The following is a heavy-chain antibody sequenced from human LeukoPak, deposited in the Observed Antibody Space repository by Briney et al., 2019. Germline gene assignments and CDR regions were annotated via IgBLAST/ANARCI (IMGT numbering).Heavy chain of an antibody. D-gene: IGHD3-3*01. CDR1: GGSFSGYY. J-gene: IGHJ4*02. Sequence: SETLSLTCAVYGGSFSGYYWSWIRQPPGKGLEWIGEINHSGSTNYNPSLKSRVTISVDTYKNQFSLKLSSVTAADTAVYYCARGPHLFFWSGSYYFDYWGQGTPVTVST. CDR3: ARGPHLFFWSGSYYFDY. CDR2: INHSGST. V-gene: IGHV4-34*01.